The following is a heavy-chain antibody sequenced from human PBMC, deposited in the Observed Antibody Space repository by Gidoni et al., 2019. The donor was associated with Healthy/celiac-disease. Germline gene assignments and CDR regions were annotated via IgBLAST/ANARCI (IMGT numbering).Heavy chain of an antibody. CDR2: ISSSSSYI. J-gene: IGHJ4*02. V-gene: IGHV3-21*01. D-gene: IGHD2-2*01. Sequence: EVQLVESGGGLVKPGGSLRLSCAASGFTFSSYSMNWVRQAPGKGLEWVSSISSSSSYIYYADSVKGRFTISRDNAKNSLYLQMNSLRAEDTAVYYCASSFLPYQLLFDYWGQGTLVTVSS. CDR1: GFTFSSYS. CDR3: ASSFLPYQLLFDY.